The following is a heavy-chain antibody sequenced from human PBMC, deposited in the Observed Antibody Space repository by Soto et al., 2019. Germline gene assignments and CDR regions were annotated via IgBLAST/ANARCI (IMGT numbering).Heavy chain of an antibody. V-gene: IGHV4-31*11. J-gene: IGHJ5*02. CDR3: ARDRILTGEIDP. D-gene: IGHD3-9*01. Sequence: SETLSLTCAVYGGSFSGYYWSWIRQHPGKGLEWIGYIYYSGSTYYNPSLKSRVTISVDTSKNQFSLKLSSVTAADTAVYYCARDRILTGEIDPWGQGTLVSVSS. CDR2: IYYSGST. CDR1: GGSFSGYY.